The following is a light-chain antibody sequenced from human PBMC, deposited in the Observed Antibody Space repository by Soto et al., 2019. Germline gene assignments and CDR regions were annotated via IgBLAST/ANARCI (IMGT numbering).Light chain of an antibody. CDR2: AAS. CDR1: QDISNY. Sequence: DIQMTQSPSSLSASVGDRVTITCRASQDISNYLAWYQQKPGKVPKVLIYAASTLQSGVPSRFSGSGSGTDFTLTISSLQLEDVATYYCQKYDSGPYTFGPGTKVVIK. CDR3: QKYDSGPYT. J-gene: IGKJ3*01. V-gene: IGKV1-27*01.